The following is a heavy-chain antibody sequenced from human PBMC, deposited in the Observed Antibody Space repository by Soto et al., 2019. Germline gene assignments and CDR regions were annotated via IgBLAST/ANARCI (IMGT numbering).Heavy chain of an antibody. CDR3: ARQAYCSGGSCYPGDYYYYMDV. Sequence: PGESLKISCKGSGYSFTSYWIGWVRQMPGKGLEWMGIIYPGDSDTRYSPSFQGQVTISADKSISTAYLQWSSLKASDTAMYYCARQAYCSGGSCYPGDYYYYMDVWGKGTTVTVSS. V-gene: IGHV5-51*01. D-gene: IGHD2-15*01. CDR2: IYPGDSDT. J-gene: IGHJ6*03. CDR1: GYSFTSYW.